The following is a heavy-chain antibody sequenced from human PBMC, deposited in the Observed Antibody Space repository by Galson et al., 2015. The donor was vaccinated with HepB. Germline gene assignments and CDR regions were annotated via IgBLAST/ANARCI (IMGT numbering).Heavy chain of an antibody. CDR2: ISSSGTTI. D-gene: IGHD3-22*01. CDR1: TFIFSTYS. CDR3: ARGGRYPNYYYDSSPRVPDY. Sequence: SLRLSCAASTFIFSTYSMNWVRQAPGKGLEWVSYISSSGTTIYYADSVKGRFTISRDNAKNSLYLQMNSLRAEDTAVYYCARGGRYPNYYYDSSPRVPDYWGQGTLVTVSS. J-gene: IGHJ4*02. V-gene: IGHV3-48*04.